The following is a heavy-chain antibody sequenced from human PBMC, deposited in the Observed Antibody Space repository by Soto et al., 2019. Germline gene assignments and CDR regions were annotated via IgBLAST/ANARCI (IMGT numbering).Heavy chain of an antibody. V-gene: IGHV1-3*01. J-gene: IGHJ6*02. CDR2: INAGNGNT. D-gene: IGHD3-9*01. CDR1: GYTFTSYA. CDR3: ARDMIGDILPTYYKVYYYAMDV. Sequence: VSCKASGYTFTSYAMHWVRQAPGQRLEWMGWINAGNGNTKYSQKFQGRVTITRDTSASTAYMELSSLRSEDTAVYYCARDMIGDILPTYYKVYYYAMDVWGQGTTVTVSS.